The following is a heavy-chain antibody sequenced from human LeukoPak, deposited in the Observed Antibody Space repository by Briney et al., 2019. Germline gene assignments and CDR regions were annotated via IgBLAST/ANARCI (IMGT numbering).Heavy chain of an antibody. CDR2: ISAYNGNT. CDR1: GYTFTSYS. CDR3: ARASYCSDGSCYSDY. D-gene: IGHD2-15*01. V-gene: IGHV1-18*01. J-gene: IGHJ4*02. Sequence: ASVKVSCKASGYTFTSYSISWVRQAPGQGLEWMGWISAYNGNTIYAQKVKGRVTMTTDTSTSTAYMELRSLKSDHTAVYYCARASYCSDGSCYSDYWGQGTLVTVSS.